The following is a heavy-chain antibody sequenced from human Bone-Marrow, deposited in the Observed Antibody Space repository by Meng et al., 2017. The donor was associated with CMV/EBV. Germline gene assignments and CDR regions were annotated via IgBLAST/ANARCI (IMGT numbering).Heavy chain of an antibody. CDR3: ARVEFYDYVWGSYPY. V-gene: IGHV3-7*01. CDR2: IKEDGSGQ. J-gene: IGHJ4*02. Sequence: GESLKISCAASGFTFTTFWMTWVRQAPGKGLEWVANIKEDGSGQWYVDSVKGRFTISRDNAKKSVYLQMNSLRAEDTAVYYCARVEFYDYVWGSYPYWGQGTLVTVSS. D-gene: IGHD3-16*01. CDR1: GFTFTTFW.